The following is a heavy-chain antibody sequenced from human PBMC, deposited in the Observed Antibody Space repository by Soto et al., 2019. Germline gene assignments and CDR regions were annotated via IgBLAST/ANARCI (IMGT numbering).Heavy chain of an antibody. Sequence: QVQLVESGGGLVKPGGSLRRSCAASGLTFSDYYMSWIRQAPGKGLEWVSYISSSSSYTNYADSVKGRFTISRDNAKNSLYLQMNSLRAEDTAVYYCARDHSSGRPYYFDYWGQGTLVTVSS. CDR2: ISSSSSYT. D-gene: IGHD6-19*01. CDR1: GLTFSDYY. V-gene: IGHV3-11*05. J-gene: IGHJ4*02. CDR3: ARDHSSGRPYYFDY.